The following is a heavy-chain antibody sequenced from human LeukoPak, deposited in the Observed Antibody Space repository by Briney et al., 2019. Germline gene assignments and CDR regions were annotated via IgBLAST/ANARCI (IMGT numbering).Heavy chain of an antibody. Sequence: SETLSLTCTVSGGSISSSSYYWGWIRQPPGKGLEWIGSIYYSGSTYYNPSLKSRVTISVDTSKNQFSLKLSSVTAADTAVYYCARVPSNYDILTGYYSGAYGMDVWGQGTTVTVSS. D-gene: IGHD3-9*01. CDR2: IYYSGST. CDR3: ARVPSNYDILTGYYSGAYGMDV. V-gene: IGHV4-39*07. CDR1: GGSISSSSYY. J-gene: IGHJ6*02.